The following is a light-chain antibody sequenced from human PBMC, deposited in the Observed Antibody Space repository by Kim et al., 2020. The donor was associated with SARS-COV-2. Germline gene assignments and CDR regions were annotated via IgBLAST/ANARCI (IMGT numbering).Light chain of an antibody. V-gene: IGLV1-40*01. CDR2: GNS. Sequence: RVNLSCTGTSSNIGAGYNVHWYQQLPGTAPKRLIDGNSNRPSGVPDRFSGSNSGTSASLTITGLLAEDEADYYCQSFDSRLTGWAFGGGAQLTVL. CDR3: QSFDSRLTGWA. CDR1: SSNIGAGYN. J-gene: IGLJ3*02.